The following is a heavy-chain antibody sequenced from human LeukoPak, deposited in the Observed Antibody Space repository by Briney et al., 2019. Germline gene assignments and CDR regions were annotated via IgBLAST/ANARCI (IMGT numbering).Heavy chain of an antibody. V-gene: IGHV4-4*07. Sequence: SLTCTVSGGSISSYYWSWIRQPAGKGLEWIGRIYTSGSTNYNPSLKSRVTMSVDTSKNQFSLKLSSVTAADTAVYYCARVSSGWTISGYYYGMDVWGQGTTVTVSS. CDR2: IYTSGST. CDR3: ARVSSGWTISGYYYGMDV. CDR1: GGSISSYY. D-gene: IGHD6-19*01. J-gene: IGHJ6*02.